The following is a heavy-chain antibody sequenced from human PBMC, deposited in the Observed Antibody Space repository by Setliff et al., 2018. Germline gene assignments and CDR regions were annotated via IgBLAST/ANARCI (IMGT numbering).Heavy chain of an antibody. CDR2: INAGNGNI. J-gene: IGHJ4*02. D-gene: IGHD1-26*01. CDR3: ARGDVYSGSYYHFDY. CDR1: GDTSTTYA. V-gene: IGHV1-3*01. Sequence: ASVKVSCKASGDTSTTYAIHWVRQAPGQGLEWMGWINAGNGNIRYSQNFQGRVTITRDTSASTAYMELSSLTSEDTAIYYCARGDVYSGSYYHFDYWGRGTLVTVSS.